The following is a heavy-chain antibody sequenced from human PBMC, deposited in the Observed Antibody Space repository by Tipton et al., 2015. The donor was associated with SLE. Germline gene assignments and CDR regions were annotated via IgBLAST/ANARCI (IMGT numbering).Heavy chain of an antibody. V-gene: IGHV4-34*01. CDR1: GGSFSGYY. Sequence: TLSLTCAVYGGSFSGYYWSWIRQPPGKGLEWIGEINHSGTTNYNPSLKSRVTISVDTSKNQFSLKVSSVTAADTAVYYCARDPIVGAARAFDIWGQGTMVTVSS. J-gene: IGHJ3*02. D-gene: IGHD1-26*01. CDR2: INHSGTT. CDR3: ARDPIVGAARAFDI.